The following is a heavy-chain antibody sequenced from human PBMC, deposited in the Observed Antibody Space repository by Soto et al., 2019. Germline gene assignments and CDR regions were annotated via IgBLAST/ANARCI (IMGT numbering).Heavy chain of an antibody. V-gene: IGHV3-30-3*01. CDR1: GFTFSSYA. CDR3: ARGSSDGYNFPFDY. Sequence: GGSLRLSCAASGFTFSSYAMHWVRQAPGKGLEWVAVISYDGSNKYYADSVKGRFTISRDNSKNTLYLQMNSLRAEDTAVYYCARGSSDGYNFPFDYWGQGALVTVSS. CDR2: ISYDGSNK. J-gene: IGHJ4*02. D-gene: IGHD5-12*01.